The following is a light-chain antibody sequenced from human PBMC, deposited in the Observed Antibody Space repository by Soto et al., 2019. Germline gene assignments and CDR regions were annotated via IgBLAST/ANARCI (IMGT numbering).Light chain of an antibody. CDR2: DAS. CDR1: QSVSSN. V-gene: IGKV3-15*01. Sequence: ETVMTQSPATLSVSPGERVTLSCRATQSVSSNLAWYQQKPGQAPRLLIYDASTRATGIPARFSGGGSGTEFTLTISSLQSEDFAVYYCQQYNNWPLTFGGGTKVEIK. CDR3: QQYNNWPLT. J-gene: IGKJ4*01.